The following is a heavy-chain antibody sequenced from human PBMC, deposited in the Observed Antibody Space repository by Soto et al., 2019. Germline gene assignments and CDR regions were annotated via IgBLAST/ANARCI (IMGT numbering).Heavy chain of an antibody. CDR2: IYYSGST. J-gene: IGHJ6*02. CDR1: GGSISSSSYY. V-gene: IGHV4-39*07. Sequence: SETLSLTCTVSGGSISSSSYYWGWIRQPPGKGLEWIGSIYYSGSTYYNPSLKSRVTISVATSENQFSLKLSSVTAADTAVYYCARGTSDYDFWSGYYFYYGMDVWGQGTTVTVSS. D-gene: IGHD3-3*01. CDR3: ARGTSDYDFWSGYYFYYGMDV.